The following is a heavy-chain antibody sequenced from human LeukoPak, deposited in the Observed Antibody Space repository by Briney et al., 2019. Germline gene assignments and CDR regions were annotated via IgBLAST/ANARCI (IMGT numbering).Heavy chain of an antibody. CDR3: ARGSIYCSSTSCCEFDY. J-gene: IGHJ4*02. D-gene: IGHD2-2*01. CDR2: IREDGSEN. V-gene: IGHV3-7*01. Sequence: GGSLRLSCAASGFTFSYYWMSWVRQAPGKGLEWVANIREDGSENYYVDSLRGRFSISRDNAKNSLYLQMNSLRAEDTAVYYCARGSIYCSSTSCCEFDYWGQGILVTVSS. CDR1: GFTFSYYW.